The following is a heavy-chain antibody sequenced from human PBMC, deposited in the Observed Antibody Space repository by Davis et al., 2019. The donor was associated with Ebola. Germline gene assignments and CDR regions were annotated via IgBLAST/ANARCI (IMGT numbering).Heavy chain of an antibody. J-gene: IGHJ6*02. V-gene: IGHV3-11*06. Sequence: PGGSLRLSCAASGFTFSDYYMSWIRQAPGKGLEWVSYISSSSSYTNYADSVKGRFTISRDNAKNSLYLQMNSLRAEDTAVYYCARDSEGYHYYGMDVWGQGTTVTVSS. CDR3: ARDSEGYHYYGMDV. CDR1: GFTFSDYY. CDR2: ISSSSSYT.